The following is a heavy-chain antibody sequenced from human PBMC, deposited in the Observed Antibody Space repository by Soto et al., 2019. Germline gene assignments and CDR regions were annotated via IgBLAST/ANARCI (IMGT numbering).Heavy chain of an antibody. CDR1: GYTFTSYG. CDR3: ARDQAMAQFDY. D-gene: IGHD5-18*01. Sequence: QVQLVQSGAEVKKPGASVKVSCKASGYTFTSYGISWVRQAPGQGLEWMGWINAYNGNTKYAQKRQSRVTMTKDTTTSTAYMELRSLRSDDTAVYYCARDQAMAQFDYWGQGTLVTVSS. CDR2: INAYNGNT. V-gene: IGHV1-18*01. J-gene: IGHJ4*02.